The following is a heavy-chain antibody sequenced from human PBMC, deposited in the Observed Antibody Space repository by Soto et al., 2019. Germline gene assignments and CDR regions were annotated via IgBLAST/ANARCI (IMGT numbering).Heavy chain of an antibody. CDR3: ARHRARNWFDP. CDR2: IYYNGST. D-gene: IGHD6-6*01. J-gene: IGHJ5*02. V-gene: IGHV4-39*01. Sequence: QLQLQESGPGLVKPSETLSLTCIVSGGSISSSSYYWGWIRQPPGKGLEWIGSIYYNGSTYYNPSLKSRVTVSVDTSENQFSLRLSSVTAADTAVFYFARHRARNWFDPWGQGTLVTVSS. CDR1: GGSISSSSYY.